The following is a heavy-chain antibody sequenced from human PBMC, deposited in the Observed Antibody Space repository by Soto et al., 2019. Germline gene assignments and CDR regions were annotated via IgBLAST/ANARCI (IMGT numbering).Heavy chain of an antibody. V-gene: IGHV4-59*08. CDR2: IYYSGST. J-gene: IGHJ5*02. CDR1: GGSISSYY. CDR3: ARGGERSWIQLWS. D-gene: IGHD5-18*01. Sequence: QVQLQESGPGLVKPSETLSLTCTVSGGSISSYYWSWIRQPPGKGLEWIGYIYYSGSTNYNPSLKRRVTISVDTSKTQFSRKLSSVTAADTAVYYCARGGERSWIQLWSWGQGTLVTVSS.